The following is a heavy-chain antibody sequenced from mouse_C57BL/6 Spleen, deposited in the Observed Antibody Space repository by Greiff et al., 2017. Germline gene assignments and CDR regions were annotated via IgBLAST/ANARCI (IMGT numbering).Heavy chain of an antibody. CDR3: ARYDGYWYFDV. CDR1: GFTFTDYY. CDR2: IRNKANGYTT. J-gene: IGHJ1*03. D-gene: IGHD2-3*01. V-gene: IGHV7-3*01. Sequence: EVKLMESGGGLVQPGGSLSLSCAASGFTFTDYYMSWVRQPPGKALEWLGFIRNKANGYTTEYSASVKGRFTISRDNSQSILYLQMNALRAEDSATYDCARYDGYWYFDVWGTGTTVTVSS.